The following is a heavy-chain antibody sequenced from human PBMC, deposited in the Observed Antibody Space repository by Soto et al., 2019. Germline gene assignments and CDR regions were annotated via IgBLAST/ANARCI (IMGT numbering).Heavy chain of an antibody. V-gene: IGHV1-69*06. CDR2: TIPVFNTA. D-gene: IGHD3-10*01. Sequence: QVQLEQSGAEVKKPGSSVKVSCKASGGTLSDHGVAWLRQAPGQGLEWMGGTIPVFNTAKYAQKFQGRVTVTADKFTNIAYMELSSLRSEDTAFYFCARGVYGAGNYYTAPSAFEIWGQGTMVIVSS. CDR3: ARGVYGAGNYYTAPSAFEI. CDR1: GGTLSDHG. J-gene: IGHJ3*02.